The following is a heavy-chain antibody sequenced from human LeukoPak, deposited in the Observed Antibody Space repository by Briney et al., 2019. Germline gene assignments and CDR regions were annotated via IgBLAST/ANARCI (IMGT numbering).Heavy chain of an antibody. D-gene: IGHD2-15*01. CDR3: ARDVAVNYFDY. CDR2: ISSSGSTI. Sequence: GGSLRLSCAASGFTFSSYEMNWVRQAPGKGLEWVSYISSSGSTIYYADSVKGRFTISRDNAKNSLYLQMNSLRAEDTAVYYCARDVAVNYFDYWGQGTLVTVSS. CDR1: GFTFSSYE. J-gene: IGHJ4*02. V-gene: IGHV3-48*03.